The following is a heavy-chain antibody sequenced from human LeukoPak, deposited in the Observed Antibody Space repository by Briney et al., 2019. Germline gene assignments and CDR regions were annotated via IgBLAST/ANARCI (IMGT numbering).Heavy chain of an antibody. CDR3: ARRAGAYSHPYDY. CDR2: IYSDNT. D-gene: IGHD4/OR15-4a*01. CDR1: GFTVSSNS. Sequence: GGSLRLSCTVPGFTVSSNSMSWVRQAPGKRLEWVSFIYSDNTHYSDSVKGRFTISRDNSKNTLYLQMNSLRAEDTAVYYCARRAGAYSHPYDYWGQGTLVTVSS. V-gene: IGHV3-53*01. J-gene: IGHJ4*02.